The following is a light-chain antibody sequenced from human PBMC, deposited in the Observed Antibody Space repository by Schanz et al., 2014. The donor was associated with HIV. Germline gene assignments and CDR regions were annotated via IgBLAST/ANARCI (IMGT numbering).Light chain of an antibody. CDR2: EVS. CDR3: TSYAGSNNVL. Sequence: QSALTQPASVSGSPGQSITISCTGASSDVGGDNYVSWYQQHPGRAPKLIIYEVSKRPSGVPDRFSGSKSGNTASLTVSGLQAEDEADYYCTSYAGSNNVLFGGGTKLTVL. CDR1: SSDVGGDNY. V-gene: IGLV2-8*01. J-gene: IGLJ2*01.